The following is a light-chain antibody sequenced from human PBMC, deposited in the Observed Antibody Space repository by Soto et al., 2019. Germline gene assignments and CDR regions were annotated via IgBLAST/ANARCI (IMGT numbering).Light chain of an antibody. V-gene: IGKV1-6*01. J-gene: IGKJ2*01. CDR2: AAS. CDR3: LQDYIYTPT. Sequence: IQMTQSPSTLSGSLGDRVTITCRASQGIRNDLGWYQQKPGKAPKLLIYAASSLQTGVPSRFRGSGSGTDFTLTISSLQPEDFETYYCLQDYIYTPTFGQGTKVDIK. CDR1: QGIRND.